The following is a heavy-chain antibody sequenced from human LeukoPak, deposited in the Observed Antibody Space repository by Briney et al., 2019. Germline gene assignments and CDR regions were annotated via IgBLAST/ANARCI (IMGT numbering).Heavy chain of an antibody. V-gene: IGHV3-30*02. D-gene: IGHD3-10*01. CDR2: IRYDGSNK. J-gene: IGHJ4*02. Sequence: GGPLRLSCAASGFTFSSYGMHWVRQAPGKGLEWVAFIRYDGSNKYYADSVKGRFTISRDNSKNTLYLQMNSLRAEDTAVYYCARSLISRGSGSYSSDYWGQGTLVTVSS. CDR1: GFTFSSYG. CDR3: ARSLISRGSGSYSSDY.